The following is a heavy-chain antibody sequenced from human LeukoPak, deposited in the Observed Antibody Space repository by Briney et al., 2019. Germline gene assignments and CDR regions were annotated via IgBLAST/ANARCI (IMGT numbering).Heavy chain of an antibody. CDR2: IYYSGST. J-gene: IGHJ5*02. D-gene: IGHD3-3*01. CDR3: ARGHNYDFWSGYEPNWFDP. V-gene: IGHV4-61*01. Sequence: SETLSLTCTVSGGSISSSSYYWSWIRQPPGKGLEWIGYIYYSGSTNYNPSLKSRVTISVDTSKNQFSLKLSSVTAADTAVYNCARGHNYDFWSGYEPNWFDPWGQGTLVTVSS. CDR1: GGSISSSSYY.